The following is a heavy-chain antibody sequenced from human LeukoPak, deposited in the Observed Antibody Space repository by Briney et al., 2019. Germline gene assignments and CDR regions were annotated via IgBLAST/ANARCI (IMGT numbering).Heavy chain of an antibody. D-gene: IGHD2-2*01. J-gene: IGHJ6*03. V-gene: IGHV1-69*02. Sequence: SVKVSCKASGGTFSSYTISWVRQAPGQGLEWMGRIIPILGVANYAQKFQGRVTITADKSTSTAYMELSSLRSEDTAVYYCASVGCSSTSCHGEYYYYMDVWGKGTTVTVSS. CDR2: IIPILGVA. CDR3: ASVGCSSTSCHGEYYYYMDV. CDR1: GGTFSSYT.